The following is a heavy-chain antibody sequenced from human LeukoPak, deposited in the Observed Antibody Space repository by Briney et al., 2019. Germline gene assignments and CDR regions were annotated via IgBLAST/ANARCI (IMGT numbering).Heavy chain of an antibody. D-gene: IGHD4-17*01. CDR1: GGSISSNSYY. CDR2: IYYSGST. Sequence: SETLSLTCTVSGGSISSNSYYWGWIRQPPGKGLEWIGSIYYSGSTYYNPSLKSRVTISVDTSKNQFSLKLSSVTAADTAVYYCARSGHDYGDYDYWGQGTLVTVSS. CDR3: ARSGHDYGDYDY. J-gene: IGHJ4*02. V-gene: IGHV4-39*01.